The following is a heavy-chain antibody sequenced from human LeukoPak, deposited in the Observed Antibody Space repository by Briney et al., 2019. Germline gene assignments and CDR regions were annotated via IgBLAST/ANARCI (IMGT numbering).Heavy chain of an antibody. D-gene: IGHD6-6*01. Sequence: PSETLSLTCSVSGGSISSSSSYWGWIRQAPGKGLEWVANIKQDGSEKYYVDSVKGRFTISRDNAKNSLYLQMNSLRAEDTAVYYCARDSPHLVPDYWGQGTLVTVSS. CDR3: ARDSPHLVPDY. J-gene: IGHJ4*02. V-gene: IGHV3-7*01. CDR2: IKQDGSEK. CDR1: GGSISSSSSY.